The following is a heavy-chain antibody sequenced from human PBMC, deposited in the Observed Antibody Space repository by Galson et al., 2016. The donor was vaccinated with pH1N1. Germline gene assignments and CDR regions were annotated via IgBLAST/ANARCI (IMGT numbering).Heavy chain of an antibody. V-gene: IGHV3-23*01. Sequence: SLRLSCAASGFTFSSYAMTWVRQAPGKGLEWVSGISDSGSSTYYADSVKGRFTISRDNSKNTVYLQMNSLRAEDTAVYYCAKGPRGVVVVAATHWGQGTLVTVSS. D-gene: IGHD2-15*01. CDR1: GFTFSSYA. CDR3: AKGPRGVVVVAATH. CDR2: ISDSGSST. J-gene: IGHJ4*02.